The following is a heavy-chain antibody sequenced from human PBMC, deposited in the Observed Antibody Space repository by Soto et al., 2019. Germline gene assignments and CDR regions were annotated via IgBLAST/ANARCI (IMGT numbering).Heavy chain of an antibody. CDR1: GFTFTNHG. Sequence: QMQLVESGGGVVQPGMSLRLSCAVSGFTFTNHGIHWVRQAPGKGLEWVADISYNGIDKWYGDSVKGRVTISRDNFGXXXXXXXXXXXXXXXXXXXXXXXXXXXXXXXXXDYWGQGTLVTVSS. CDR3: XXXXXXXXXXXXXDY. CDR2: ISYNGIDK. V-gene: IGHV3-30*03. J-gene: IGHJ4*02.